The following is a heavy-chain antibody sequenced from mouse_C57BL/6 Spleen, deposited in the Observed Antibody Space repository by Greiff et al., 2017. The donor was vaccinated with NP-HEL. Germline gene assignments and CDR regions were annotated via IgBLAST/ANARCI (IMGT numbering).Heavy chain of an antibody. V-gene: IGHV10-1*01. J-gene: IGHJ1*03. CDR3: VRDGYYGDWYFDV. Sequence: EVKLQESGGGLVQPKGSLKLSCAASGFSFNTYAMNWVRQAPGKGLEWVARISSKSNNYATYYADSVKDRFTISRDDSESMLYLQMNNLKTEDTAMYYCVRDGYYGDWYFDVWGTGTTVTVSS. D-gene: IGHD2-3*01. CDR2: ISSKSNNYAT. CDR1: GFSFNTYA.